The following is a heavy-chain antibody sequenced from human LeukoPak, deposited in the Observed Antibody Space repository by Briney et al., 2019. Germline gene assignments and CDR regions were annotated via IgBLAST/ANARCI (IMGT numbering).Heavy chain of an antibody. CDR2: MSSSSSYI. CDR3: AREWEYYDILSGTTASFDY. V-gene: IGHV3-21*01. D-gene: IGHD3-9*01. Sequence: PGGSLRLSCAASGFTLSTYSMNWVRQAQGTGLEWVSSMSSSSSYIHYADSVKGRLTISRDNAKNSLYLQMNRLRAADTAVYNFAREWEYYDILSGTTASFDYWGQGTLLTVSS. CDR1: GFTLSTYS. J-gene: IGHJ4*02.